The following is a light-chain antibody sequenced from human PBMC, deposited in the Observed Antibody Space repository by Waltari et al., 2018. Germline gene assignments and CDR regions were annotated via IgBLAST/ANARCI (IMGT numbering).Light chain of an antibody. V-gene: IGKV1-33*01. CDR2: DAS. CDR3: QQYDNLPPLT. CDR1: QDITNY. J-gene: IGKJ4*01. Sequence: DIQMTQSPSSLSASVGDRVTITCQASQDITNYLNWYQHKPGKDPKLLIFDASNLETGVPSRFSGSGSGTDFTFTISSLQPEDIATYYCQQYDNLPPLTFGGGTKVEIK.